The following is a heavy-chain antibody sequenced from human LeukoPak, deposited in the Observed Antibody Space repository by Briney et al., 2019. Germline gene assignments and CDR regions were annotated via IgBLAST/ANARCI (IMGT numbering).Heavy chain of an antibody. Sequence: PSETLSLTCTVSGGSISSGSYYWRWIRQPAGKGLEWIGRIYTSGSTNYNPSLKSRVTISVDTSKNQFSLKLSSVTAADTAVYYCARDPIYYDSSGYYLGYWGQGTLVTVSS. D-gene: IGHD3-22*01. J-gene: IGHJ4*02. V-gene: IGHV4-61*02. CDR3: ARDPIYYDSSGYYLGY. CDR2: IYTSGST. CDR1: GGSISSGSYY.